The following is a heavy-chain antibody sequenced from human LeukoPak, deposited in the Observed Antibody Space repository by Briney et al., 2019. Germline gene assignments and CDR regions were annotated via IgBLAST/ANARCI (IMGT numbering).Heavy chain of an antibody. J-gene: IGHJ4*02. CDR1: GYTFTSYD. D-gene: IGHD1-26*01. CDR2: MNPNSGNT. Sequence: GASVKVSCKASGYTFTSYDINWVRQATGQGLEWMGWMNPNSGNTGSAQKFQGRVSMTRNTSISTACMELSSLRSEDTAVYYCAKGGVGVTPEFDYWGQGTLVTVSS. CDR3: AKGGVGVTPEFDY. V-gene: IGHV1-8*01.